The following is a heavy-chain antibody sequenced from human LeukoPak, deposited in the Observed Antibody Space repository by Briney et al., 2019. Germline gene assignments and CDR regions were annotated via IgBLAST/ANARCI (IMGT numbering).Heavy chain of an antibody. CDR1: GFTFSSYW. D-gene: IGHD6-13*01. J-gene: IGHJ1*01. CDR2: IKQDGSEK. V-gene: IGHV3-7*04. Sequence: PGGSLRLSCAASGFTFSSYWMSWVRQAPGKGLEWVANIKQDGSEKYYVDSVKGRFTISRDNAKNSLYLQMNSLRAEDTAVYYCARVGYSSSWSEYFQRGGQGTLVTVSA. CDR3: ARVGYSSSWSEYFQR.